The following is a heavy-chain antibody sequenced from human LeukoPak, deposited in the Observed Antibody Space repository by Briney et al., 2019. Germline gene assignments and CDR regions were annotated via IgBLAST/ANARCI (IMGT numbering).Heavy chain of an antibody. CDR1: GFAFNFYA. V-gene: IGHV3-23*01. Sequence: GGSLRLSCAASGFAFNFYAMTWVRQAPGKGLQWVSTINANGVNTYYADSVRGRFTISRDNAKNSLYLQMNSLRAEDTAVYYCARVDSYGFLLDYWGQGTLVTVSS. CDR3: ARVDSYGFLLDY. D-gene: IGHD5-18*01. J-gene: IGHJ4*02. CDR2: INANGVNT.